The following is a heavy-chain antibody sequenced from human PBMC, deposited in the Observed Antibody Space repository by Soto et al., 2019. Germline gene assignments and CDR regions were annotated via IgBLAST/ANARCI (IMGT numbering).Heavy chain of an antibody. J-gene: IGHJ4*02. CDR3: ARTVDYDYGDLTEDY. CDR2: IWYDGSIK. V-gene: IGHV3-33*01. CDR1: GFTFSSYG. D-gene: IGHD4-17*01. Sequence: QVQLVESGGGVVQPGRSLRLSCAASGFTFSSYGMHWVRQAPGKGLEWVAVIWYDGSIKNYADSVKGRFTISRDNSKNTLYLQMNSLRAEDTAVSYCARTVDYDYGDLTEDYWGQGTLVTVSS.